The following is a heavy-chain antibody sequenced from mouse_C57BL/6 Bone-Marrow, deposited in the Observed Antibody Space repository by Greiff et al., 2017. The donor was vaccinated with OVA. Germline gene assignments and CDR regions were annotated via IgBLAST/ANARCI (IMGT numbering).Heavy chain of an antibody. CDR2: ISDGGSYT. CDR3: ARRSITTVVASFDY. CDR1: GFTFSSYA. D-gene: IGHD1-1*01. Sequence: EVMLVESGGGLVKPGGSLKLSCAASGFTFSSYAMSWVRQTPEKRLEWVATISDGGSYTYYPDNVKGRFTISRDNAKNNLYLQMSHLKSEDTAMYYCARRSITTVVASFDYWGQGTTLTVSS. J-gene: IGHJ2*01. V-gene: IGHV5-4*03.